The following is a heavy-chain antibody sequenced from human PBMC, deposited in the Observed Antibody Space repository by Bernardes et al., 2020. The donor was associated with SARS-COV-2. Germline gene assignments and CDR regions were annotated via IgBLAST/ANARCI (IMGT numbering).Heavy chain of an antibody. V-gene: IGHV4-59*01. D-gene: IGHD3-10*01. CDR2: IYYIWTT. CDR3: ARDLSHLVRRCFDS. Sequence: SETLSLTCTVSGGSIGSYYWSWSRQPPGPGLEWIGYIYYIWTTNYNPSPKSQVTISVDRSQTQFSLNLSSVTPADTAVYYCARDLSHLVRRCFDSWGRGTLVTVSS. CDR1: GGSIGSYY. J-gene: IGHJ2*01.